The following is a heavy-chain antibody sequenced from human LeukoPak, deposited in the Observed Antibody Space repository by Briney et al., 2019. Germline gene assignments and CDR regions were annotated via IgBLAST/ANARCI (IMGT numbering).Heavy chain of an antibody. CDR3: AKDWGSDAFDI. V-gene: IGHV1-69*13. J-gene: IGHJ3*02. D-gene: IGHD3-16*01. CDR1: GGTFSSYA. CDR2: IIPIFGTA. Sequence: ASVKVSCKASGGTFSSYAISWVRQAPGQGLEWMGGIIPIFGTANYAQKFQGRVTITADESTSTAYMELSSLRSEDTAVYYCAKDWGSDAFDIWGQGTMVTVSS.